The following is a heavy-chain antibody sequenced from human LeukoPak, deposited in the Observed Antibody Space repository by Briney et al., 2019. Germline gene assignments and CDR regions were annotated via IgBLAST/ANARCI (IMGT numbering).Heavy chain of an antibody. Sequence: PSETLSLTCTVSGDYISSYYWSWIRQPPGKGLEWIGYIHYSGTTNYNPSLKSRLTISVDTSKNLFSLRLRSVTAADTAVYYCARDRAAAAFGWFDPWGQGTLVTVSS. D-gene: IGHD6-13*01. V-gene: IGHV4-59*01. CDR3: ARDRAAAAFGWFDP. J-gene: IGHJ5*02. CDR1: GDYISSYY. CDR2: IHYSGTT.